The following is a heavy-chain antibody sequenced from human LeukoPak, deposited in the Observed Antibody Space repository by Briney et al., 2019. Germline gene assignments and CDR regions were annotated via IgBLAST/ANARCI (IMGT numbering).Heavy chain of an antibody. CDR2: IYYSGST. CDR1: GGSISSYY. V-gene: IGHV4-59*01. J-gene: IGHJ4*02. D-gene: IGHD1-26*01. CDR3: ARGGDSGSYFDY. Sequence: KASETLSLTCTVSGGSISSYYWSWLRQPPGKGLEWIGYIYYSGSTNYNPSLKSRVTISVDTSKNQFSLKLISVTAGDTAVYYCARGGDSGSYFDYWGQGTLVTVSS.